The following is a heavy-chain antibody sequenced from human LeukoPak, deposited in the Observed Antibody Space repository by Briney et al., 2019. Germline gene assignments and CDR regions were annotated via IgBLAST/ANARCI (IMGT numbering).Heavy chain of an antibody. D-gene: IGHD2-21*02. CDR2: INSDGSST. Sequence: GGSLRLSCAASRFTFSSYWMHWVRQAPGKGLVWVSRINSDGSSTSYADSVKGRFTISRDNSKNTLYLQMNSLRAEDTAVYYCAKFMGIYCGGDCPDYYMDVWGKGTTVTVSS. CDR1: RFTFSSYW. CDR3: AKFMGIYCGGDCPDYYMDV. V-gene: IGHV3-74*01. J-gene: IGHJ6*03.